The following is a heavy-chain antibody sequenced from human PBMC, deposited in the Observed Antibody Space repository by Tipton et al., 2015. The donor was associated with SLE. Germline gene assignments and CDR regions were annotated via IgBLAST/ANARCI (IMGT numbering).Heavy chain of an antibody. CDR2: IYSNGDG. CDR3: ARGGGDSSSCQDFDR. J-gene: IGHJ4*02. D-gene: IGHD6-13*01. V-gene: IGHV4-4*07. Sequence: TLSLTCYVTGVSISNYYWTWIRQSPGKGLEWIGRIYSNGDGNYNPSLKSRVTMSVDTSKNQFSLRLSSVTAADTAVYYCARGGGDSSSCQDFDRWGQGTLVTVSS. CDR1: GVSISNYY.